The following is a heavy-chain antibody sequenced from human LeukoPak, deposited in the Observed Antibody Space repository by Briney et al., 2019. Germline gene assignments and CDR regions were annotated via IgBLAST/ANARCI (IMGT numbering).Heavy chain of an antibody. D-gene: IGHD2-8*02. Sequence: GGALILSCAACAFIFINYWMSGCGHAPGREVEWVTNIKQDGSDKYYVDSVKARFTISRDNAKNSLYLQMHSLRAEHTAVYYCATGGSYCDYWGQGTLVTVSS. CDR3: ATGGSYCDY. J-gene: IGHJ4*02. V-gene: IGHV3-7*01. CDR2: IKQDGSDK. CDR1: AFIFINYW.